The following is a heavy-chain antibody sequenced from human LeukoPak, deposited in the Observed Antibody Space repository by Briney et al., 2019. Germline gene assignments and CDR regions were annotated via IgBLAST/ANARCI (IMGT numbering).Heavy chain of an antibody. CDR1: GYSFTSYW. V-gene: IGHV5-51*01. Sequence: GESLKISCRGSGYSFTSYWIGWVRQMPGKGLKWMGIIYPGDSDTRYSPSFQGQVTISADKSISTAYLQWSSLKASDTAMYYCARLPSNIAARPGFWFDPWGQGTLVTVSS. J-gene: IGHJ5*02. CDR2: IYPGDSDT. CDR3: ARLPSNIAARPGFWFDP. D-gene: IGHD6-6*01.